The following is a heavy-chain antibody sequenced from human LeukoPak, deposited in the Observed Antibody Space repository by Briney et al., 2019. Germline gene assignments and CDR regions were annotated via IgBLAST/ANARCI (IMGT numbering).Heavy chain of an antibody. J-gene: IGHJ4*02. Sequence: SETLSLTCAVYGGSFSGYYWSWIRQPPGKGLEWIGEINHSGSTNYNPSLKSRVTISADTSKNQFSLKLSSVTAADTAVYYCARDYSDTIFGVVIDYWGQGTLVTVSS. CDR3: ARDYSDTIFGVVIDY. D-gene: IGHD3-3*01. V-gene: IGHV4-34*01. CDR1: GGSFSGYY. CDR2: INHSGST.